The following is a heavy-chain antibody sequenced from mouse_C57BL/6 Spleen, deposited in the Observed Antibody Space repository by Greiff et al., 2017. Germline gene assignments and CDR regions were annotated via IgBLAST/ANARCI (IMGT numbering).Heavy chain of an antibody. J-gene: IGHJ4*01. Sequence: EVQLQQSGPVLVKPGASVTMSCKASGYTFTDYYMNWVKQSHVQSLEWIGVIIPSNGGTSYNQKFKGKATLTVDKSSSTAYMELNSLTSEDSAVYYCARGGLLSYAMDDGGQGTSVTVSS. D-gene: IGHD2-3*01. CDR2: IIPSNGGT. CDR3: ARGGLLSYAMDD. V-gene: IGHV1-19*01. CDR1: GYTFTDYY.